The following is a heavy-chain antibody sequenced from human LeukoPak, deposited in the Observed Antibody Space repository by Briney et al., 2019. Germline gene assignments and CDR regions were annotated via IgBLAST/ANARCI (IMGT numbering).Heavy chain of an antibody. Sequence: SETLSLTCSVSGGSINSYYWSWIRQPPGKGLEWIGYIHYSGTTNYSPSLRSRVTISVDSSKNEFSLKLSSVTAADTAVYYCARDPYGSGSYYYSGMDVWCQGTTVTVSS. CDR1: GGSINSYY. CDR2: IHYSGTT. J-gene: IGHJ6*02. CDR3: ARDPYGSGSYYYSGMDV. V-gene: IGHV4-59*01. D-gene: IGHD3-10*01.